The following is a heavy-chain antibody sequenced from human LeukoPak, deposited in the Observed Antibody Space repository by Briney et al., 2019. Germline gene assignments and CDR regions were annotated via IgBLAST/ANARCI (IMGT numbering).Heavy chain of an antibody. CDR3: AKEHTNAMDYFHY. Sequence: PGRSLRLSCAVSGFTFSNHGMHWVRQAPGKGLEWVAVISYDGRKKYYADSVNGRFTISRDNSMNTLYLQMNSLRAEDTAVYYCAKEHTNAMDYFHYWGQGTLVTVSS. CDR1: GFTFSNHG. CDR2: ISYDGRKK. J-gene: IGHJ4*02. V-gene: IGHV3-30*18. D-gene: IGHD2-8*01.